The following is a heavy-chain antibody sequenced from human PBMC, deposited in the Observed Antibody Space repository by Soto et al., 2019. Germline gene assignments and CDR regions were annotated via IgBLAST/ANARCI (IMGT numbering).Heavy chain of an antibody. J-gene: IGHJ6*02. Sequence: SETLSLTCTVSGGSISSSSYYWGWIRQPPGKGLEWIGSIYYSGSTYYNPSLKSRVTISVATSKNQFSLKLSSVTAADTAVYYCASQPRDSSSWYLGYYYYGMDVWGQGTTVTVSS. CDR3: ASQPRDSSSWYLGYYYYGMDV. V-gene: IGHV4-39*01. CDR2: IYYSGST. D-gene: IGHD6-13*01. CDR1: GGSISSSSYY.